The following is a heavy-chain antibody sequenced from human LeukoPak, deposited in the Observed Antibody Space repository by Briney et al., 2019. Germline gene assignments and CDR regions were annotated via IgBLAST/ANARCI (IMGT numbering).Heavy chain of an antibody. J-gene: IGHJ3*02. CDR1: GYTFTNYA. CDR2: INGGLENT. CDR3: ARGGGDYPPDAFDI. D-gene: IGHD4-17*01. Sequence: ASVKVSCKASGYTFTNYAIHWVRQAPGQRLEWMGQINGGLENTKYSQRFQGRVTITRDISATTAYMELSSLRSEDTAVYYCARGGGDYPPDAFDIWGQGTMVTVSS. V-gene: IGHV1-3*01.